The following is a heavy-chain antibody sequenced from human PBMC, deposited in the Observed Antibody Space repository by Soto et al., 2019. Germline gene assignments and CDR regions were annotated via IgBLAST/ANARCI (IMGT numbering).Heavy chain of an antibody. D-gene: IGHD5-12*01. CDR2: ISYDGSNK. V-gene: IGHV3-30*18. CDR1: GFTFSSYG. J-gene: IGHJ4*02. Sequence: QRLSCAASGFTFSSYGMHWVRQAPGKGLEWVAVISYDGSNKYYADSVKGRFTIPRDNSKNTLYLQMNSLRAEDTAVYYCAKAGEYSGYDFSLYYFDYWGQGTLVTVSS. CDR3: AKAGEYSGYDFSLYYFDY.